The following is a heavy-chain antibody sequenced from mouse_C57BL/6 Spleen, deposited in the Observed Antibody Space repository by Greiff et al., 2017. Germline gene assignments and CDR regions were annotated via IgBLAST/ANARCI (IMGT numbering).Heavy chain of an antibody. J-gene: IGHJ1*03. CDR2: ISYDGSN. D-gene: IGHD1-1*01. V-gene: IGHV3-6*01. Sequence: EVQLQESGPGLVKPSQSLSLTCSVTGYSITSGYYWNWIRQFPGNKLEWMGYISYDGSNNYNPSLKNRSSITRDTSKNQFFLKLNSVTTEDTATFYGARFSTTVVAQDFDVWGTGTTGTVSA. CDR1: GYSITSGYY. CDR3: ARFSTTVVAQDFDV.